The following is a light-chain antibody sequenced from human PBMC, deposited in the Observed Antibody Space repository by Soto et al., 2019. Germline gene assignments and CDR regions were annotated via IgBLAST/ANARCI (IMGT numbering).Light chain of an antibody. CDR2: GAS. J-gene: IGKJ3*01. V-gene: IGKV3-20*01. CDR1: QSVSSSY. Sequence: EIVLTQSPGTLSLSPGERATLSCRASQSVSSSYLAWYQQKPGQAPRLLIYGASSRATGIPDRFSGSGSRTDFTPTISRLEPEDFAVYYCQQYCSSPFTFGPGTKVVIK. CDR3: QQYCSSPFT.